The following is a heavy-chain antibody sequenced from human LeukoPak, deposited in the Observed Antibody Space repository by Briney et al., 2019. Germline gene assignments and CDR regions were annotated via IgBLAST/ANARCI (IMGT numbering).Heavy chain of an antibody. J-gene: IGHJ6*03. CDR3: NRPRGDYYYKYYMDV. Sequence: GGSLRLSCAASGFTFSNYAMSWVRQAPGKGLQWVSGFSSSDDTTYYADSVRGRFTISRDNSKNTLYLQMNRLRAEDTAIYYCNRPRGDYYYKYYMDVWGKGTTVTVSS. CDR1: GFTFSNYA. D-gene: IGHD3-16*01. V-gene: IGHV3-23*01. CDR2: FSSSDDTT.